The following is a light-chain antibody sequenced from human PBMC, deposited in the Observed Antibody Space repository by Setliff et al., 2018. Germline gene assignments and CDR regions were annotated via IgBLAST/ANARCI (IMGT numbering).Light chain of an antibody. CDR2: DVS. CDR3: SSYTSSSTVV. V-gene: IGLV2-14*03. Sequence: SALTQPASVSGSPGQSITISCTGTSSDIGGYKYVSWYQQHPGKAPKLMLNDVSNRPSGVSNRFSGSKSGNTASLTISGLQAEDEADYYCSSYTSSSTVVFGGGTKVTVL. J-gene: IGLJ2*01. CDR1: SSDIGGYKY.